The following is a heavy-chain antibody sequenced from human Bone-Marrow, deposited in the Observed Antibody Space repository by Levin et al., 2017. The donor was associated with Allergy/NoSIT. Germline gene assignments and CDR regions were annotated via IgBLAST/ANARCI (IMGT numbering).Heavy chain of an antibody. V-gene: IGHV3-74*01. Sequence: EASVKVSCAASGFTLSDYYMSWIRQAPGKGLVWVARINSDGGSAYYADFVKGRFTVSRDNAKNTLYLQMNSLRGEDTALYYCARDVSGLWLLSGWFDAWGQGTLVTVSS. D-gene: IGHD5-18*01. J-gene: IGHJ5*02. CDR1: GFTLSDYY. CDR2: INSDGGSA. CDR3: ARDVSGLWLLSGWFDA.